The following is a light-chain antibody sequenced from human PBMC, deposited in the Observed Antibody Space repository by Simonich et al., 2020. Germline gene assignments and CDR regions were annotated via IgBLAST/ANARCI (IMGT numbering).Light chain of an antibody. V-gene: IGKV3-15*01. CDR2: GAS. Sequence: EIGMTQSPATLSVSPGERATLSCRASQSVSSNLAWYQQKPGQAPRLLIYGASTRATRIPARFSGSGSGTEFTLTISSMQSEDFAVYYCQQYNNWPMYTFGQGSKLEIK. CDR3: QQYNNWPMYT. CDR1: QSVSSN. J-gene: IGKJ2*01.